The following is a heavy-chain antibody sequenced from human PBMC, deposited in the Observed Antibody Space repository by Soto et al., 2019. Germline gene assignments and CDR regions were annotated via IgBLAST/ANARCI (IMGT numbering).Heavy chain of an antibody. CDR1: GYTFTSYD. J-gene: IGHJ4*02. D-gene: IGHD3-3*01. CDR3: ARGYYDFWSGYYFSVDY. Sequence: ASVKVSCKASGYTFTSYDINWVRQATGQGLEWMGWMNPNSGNTGYAQKFQGRVTMTRNTSIRKAYMGLSSLRSEDTAVYYCARGYYDFWSGYYFSVDYWGQGTLVTVSS. CDR2: MNPNSGNT. V-gene: IGHV1-8*01.